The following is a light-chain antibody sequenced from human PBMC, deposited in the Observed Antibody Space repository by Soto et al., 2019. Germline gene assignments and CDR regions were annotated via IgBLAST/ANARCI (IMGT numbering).Light chain of an antibody. CDR2: LGS. Sequence: EIVLTQSPLSLPVTPGEPASISCRSSRNLLHSNGYYYLDWYLQKPGQSPQLLIYLGSNRASGVPARYSGSGSGKDFTLTISRVEAEDVGVYFCAQGVATPFTFGGGTKVEIK. V-gene: IGKV2-28*01. CDR3: AQGVATPFT. CDR1: RNLLHSNGYYY. J-gene: IGKJ4*01.